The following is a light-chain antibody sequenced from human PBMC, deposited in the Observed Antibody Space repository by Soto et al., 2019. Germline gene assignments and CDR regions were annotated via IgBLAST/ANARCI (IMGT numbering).Light chain of an antibody. V-gene: IGLV2-18*02. Sequence: QSALMQSPSVSGSPGQAVTISCTGTSSEIGSFDYVSWYQQHPGTVPRPMIYNVNTQASGVPDHFSGTGSGNTASMTISGLQAEDEADYSCCTYTSSATPSVFGTVTKVTVL. CDR2: NVN. J-gene: IGLJ1*01. CDR3: CTYTSSATPSV. CDR1: SSEIGSFDY.